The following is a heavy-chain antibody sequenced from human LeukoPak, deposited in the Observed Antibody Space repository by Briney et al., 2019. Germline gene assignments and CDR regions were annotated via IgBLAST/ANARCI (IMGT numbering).Heavy chain of an antibody. J-gene: IGHJ6*03. Sequence: ASVKVSCKASGYTLTDYYLHWVRQAPGQGLQWMGWINPNSGATHYAQNFQGRVTMTRDTSISTAYMELRSLSSDDTAVYYCARGDEYHYYYYYMDVWGKGTTVTVSS. CDR3: ARGDEYHYYYYYMDV. CDR2: INPNSGAT. D-gene: IGHD2-2*02. CDR1: GYTLTDYY. V-gene: IGHV1-2*02.